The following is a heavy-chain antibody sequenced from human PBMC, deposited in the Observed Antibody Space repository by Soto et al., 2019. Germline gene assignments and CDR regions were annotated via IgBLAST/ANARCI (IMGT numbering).Heavy chain of an antibody. Sequence: GASVKVSCKASGCTFSSYAISWVRQAPGQGLEWMGGIIPIFGTANYAQKFQGRVTITADESTSTAYMELSSLRSEDTAVYYCARSPILTGYGTVKAFDIWGQGTMVTVSS. CDR2: IIPIFGTA. V-gene: IGHV1-69*13. D-gene: IGHD3-9*01. CDR1: GCTFSSYA. CDR3: ARSPILTGYGTVKAFDI. J-gene: IGHJ3*02.